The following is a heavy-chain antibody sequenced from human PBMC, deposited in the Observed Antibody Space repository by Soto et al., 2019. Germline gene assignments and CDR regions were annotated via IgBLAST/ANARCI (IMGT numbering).Heavy chain of an antibody. J-gene: IGHJ4*02. CDR1: GFTFSSYS. Sequence: GGSLRLSCAASGFTFSSYSMNWVRQAPGKGLEWVSSISSSSSSYIYYADSVKGRFTISRDNAKNSLYLQMNSLRAEDTAVYYCAKGTVVVVAATKYYFDYWGQGTLVTVSS. CDR3: AKGTVVVVAATKYYFDY. D-gene: IGHD2-15*01. CDR2: ISSSSSSYI. V-gene: IGHV3-21*01.